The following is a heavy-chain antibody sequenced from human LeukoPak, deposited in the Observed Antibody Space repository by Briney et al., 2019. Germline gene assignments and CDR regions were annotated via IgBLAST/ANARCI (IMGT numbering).Heavy chain of an antibody. J-gene: IGHJ5*02. CDR2: INHSGST. V-gene: IGHV4-34*01. CDR1: GGSFSGYY. D-gene: IGHD6-6*01. CDR3: ARGKIAARARRWFDP. Sequence: SETLSLTCAVYGGSFSGYYWSWIRQPPGKGLEWIGEINHSGSTNYNPSLKSRVTISVDTSKNQFSLKLSSVTAADTAVYYCARGKIAARARRWFDPWGQGTLVNVSS.